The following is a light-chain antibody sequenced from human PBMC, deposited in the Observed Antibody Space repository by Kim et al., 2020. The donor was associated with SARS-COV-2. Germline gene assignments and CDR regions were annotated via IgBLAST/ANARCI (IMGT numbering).Light chain of an antibody. Sequence: ATSNGGSSQSVSHITYKKNLLAWYQQKPGQPPKLLIYWASTRESGVPDRFSGSESGTDFTLTISSLQSEDVAVYFCQQYYSTPLTFGGGTKVDIK. J-gene: IGKJ4*01. CDR1: QSVSHITYKKNL. V-gene: IGKV4-1*01. CDR3: QQYYSTPLT. CDR2: WAS.